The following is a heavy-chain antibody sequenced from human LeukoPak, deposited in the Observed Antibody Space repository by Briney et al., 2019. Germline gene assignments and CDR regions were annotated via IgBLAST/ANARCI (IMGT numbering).Heavy chain of an antibody. V-gene: IGHV4-39*07. CDR3: AREDAEQMDNSFDI. CDR1: GGSITSNSYY. D-gene: IGHD5-24*01. CDR2: INHSGST. Sequence: SQTLSLTCTVSGGSITSNSYYWGWIRQPPGKGLEWIGEINHSGSTNYNPSLKSRLTISIDTSKNQFSLKLRSVTAADTAVYYCAREDAEQMDNSFDIWGQGTMVTVSS. J-gene: IGHJ3*02.